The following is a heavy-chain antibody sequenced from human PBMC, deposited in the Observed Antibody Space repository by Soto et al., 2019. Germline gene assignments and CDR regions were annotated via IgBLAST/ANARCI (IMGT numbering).Heavy chain of an antibody. D-gene: IGHD3-10*01. V-gene: IGHV1-69*13. CDR2: IIPIFGAA. CDR3: ARELRIITGGPRPYDF. J-gene: IGHJ4*02. Sequence: SVKVSCKASGDTFNSYAVNWVRQAPGQGLEWMGGIIPIFGAANYAQKFQGRVTITADESTSTVYMELRSLRSDDTAVFYCARELRIITGGPRPYDFRGQGTLGTGSS. CDR1: GDTFNSYA.